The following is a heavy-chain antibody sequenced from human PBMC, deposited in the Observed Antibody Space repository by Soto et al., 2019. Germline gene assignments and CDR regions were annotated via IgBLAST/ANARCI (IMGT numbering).Heavy chain of an antibody. J-gene: IGHJ4*02. V-gene: IGHV3-30*01. CDR3: AHKVDY. CDR1: GFTISSYA. CDR2: ISYDGSNK. Sequence: QVQLVESGGGVVQPGRSLRLSCAASGFTISSYAMHWVRQAPGKGLEWVAVISYDGSNKYYADSVKGRFTISRDNSKNTLYLQMNSLRAEDTAVYYCAHKVDYWGQGTLVTVSS.